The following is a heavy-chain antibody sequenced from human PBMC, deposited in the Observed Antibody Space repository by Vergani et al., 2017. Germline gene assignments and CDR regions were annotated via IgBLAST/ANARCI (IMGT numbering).Heavy chain of an antibody. CDR3: ARGGVRGVIPRYYYYMDV. CDR2: IIPIFGTA. D-gene: IGHD3-10*01. J-gene: IGHJ6*03. CDR1: GGTFSSYA. Sequence: QVQLVQSGAEVKKPGSSVKVSCKASGGTFSSYAISWVRQAPGQGLEWMGGIIPIFGTANYAPKFQGRVTITADESTSTAYMELSSLRSEETAVYYWARGGVRGVIPRYYYYMDVWGKGTTVTVSS. V-gene: IGHV1-69*01.